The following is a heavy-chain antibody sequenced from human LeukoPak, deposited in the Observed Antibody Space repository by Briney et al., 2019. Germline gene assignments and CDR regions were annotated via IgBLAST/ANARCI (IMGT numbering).Heavy chain of an antibody. CDR1: GGSLSSYY. V-gene: IGHV4-4*07. D-gene: IGHD3-22*01. J-gene: IGHJ3*02. CDR2: IYTSGST. Sequence: SETLSLTCTVSGGSLSSYYWSWIRQPAGKGLEWIGRIYTSGSTNYNPSLKSRVTMSVDTSKNQFSLKLSSVTAADTAVYYCARDQTYYDSSGYSLYAFDIWGQGTMVTVSS. CDR3: ARDQTYYDSSGYSLYAFDI.